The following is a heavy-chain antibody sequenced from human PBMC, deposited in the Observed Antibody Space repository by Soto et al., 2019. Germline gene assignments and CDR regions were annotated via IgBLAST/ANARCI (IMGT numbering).Heavy chain of an antibody. D-gene: IGHD3-10*01. CDR1: GGSISSSSYY. CDR2: VYYSGTT. CDR3: ATGRYYFGSEY. Sequence: SETLSLTCDVSGGSISSSSYYWSWIRQPPGKGLEWVGYVYYSGTTNYNPSLKSRVTISLDTSKNQFSLNLDSVTAADAAVYYCATGRYYFGSEYWGQGTLVTVSS. J-gene: IGHJ4*02. V-gene: IGHV4-61*01.